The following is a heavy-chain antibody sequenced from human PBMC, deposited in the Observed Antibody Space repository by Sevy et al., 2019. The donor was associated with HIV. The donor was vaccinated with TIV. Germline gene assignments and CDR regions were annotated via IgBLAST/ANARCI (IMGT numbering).Heavy chain of an antibody. Sequence: GGSLRLSCAASGFTFSTYTMNWVRQAPGKGLEWVSSISSSSNYIYYADSVKGRFTISRDNAKNSLYLQMNSRRAEDTALYYWARPYGSGSWEAFDIWGQGTMVTVSS. CDR3: ARPYGSGSWEAFDI. CDR1: GFTFSTYT. D-gene: IGHD3-10*01. J-gene: IGHJ3*02. V-gene: IGHV3-21*01. CDR2: ISSSSNYI.